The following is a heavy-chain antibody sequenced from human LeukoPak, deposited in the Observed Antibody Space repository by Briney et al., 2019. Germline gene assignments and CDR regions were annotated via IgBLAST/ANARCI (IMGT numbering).Heavy chain of an antibody. Sequence: SVKVSCKASGGTFSSYAISWVRQAPGQGLEWMGRIIPILGTANYAQKFQGRVTITADESTSTAYMELSSLRSEDTAVYYCARDRGSSWEFDYWGQGTLVTVSS. CDR2: IIPILGTA. J-gene: IGHJ4*02. D-gene: IGHD6-13*01. CDR3: ARDRGSSWEFDY. V-gene: IGHV1-69*11. CDR1: GGTFSSYA.